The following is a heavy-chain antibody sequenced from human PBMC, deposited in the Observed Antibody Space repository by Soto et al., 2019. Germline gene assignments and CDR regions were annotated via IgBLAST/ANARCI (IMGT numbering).Heavy chain of an antibody. V-gene: IGHV3-33*01. D-gene: IGHD5-18*01. Sequence: GGSLRLSCAAAGFTFSSYGMHWVRQAPGKGLEWVAVIWYDGSNKYYADSVKGRFTISRDNSKNTLYLQMNSLRAEDTAVYYCERDASGYSYYYGMDVWGQGTTVTVSS. CDR3: ERDASGYSYYYGMDV. J-gene: IGHJ6*02. CDR1: GFTFSSYG. CDR2: IWYDGSNK.